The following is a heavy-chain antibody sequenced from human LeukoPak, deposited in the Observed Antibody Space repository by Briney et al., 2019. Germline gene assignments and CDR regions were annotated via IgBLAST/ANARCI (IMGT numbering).Heavy chain of an antibody. CDR1: GFTLSSHW. V-gene: IGHV3-7*03. J-gene: IGHJ4*02. CDR3: ARDGRGYYDSSGYYDY. Sequence: GGSLRLSCVASGFTLSSHWMSWVRQAPGKGLEWVANINQDGSAKYFVDSVKGRFTISRDNAKNSMYLQMNSLRAEDTAVYYCARDGRGYYDSSGYYDYWGQGTLVTVSS. D-gene: IGHD3-22*01. CDR2: INQDGSAK.